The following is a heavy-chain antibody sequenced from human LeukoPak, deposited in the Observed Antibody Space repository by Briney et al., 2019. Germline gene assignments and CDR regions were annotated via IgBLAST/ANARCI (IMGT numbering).Heavy chain of an antibody. CDR2: IYHSGST. D-gene: IGHD6-6*01. J-gene: IGHJ4*02. V-gene: IGHV4-38-2*01. CDR3: ARLQAARYGESSFFDY. CDR1: GYSISSGYY. Sequence: PSETLSLTCAVSGYSISSGYYWGWIRQPPGKGLGWIGSIYHSGSTYYNPSLKSRVTISVDTSKNQFSLKLSSVTAADTAVYYCARLQAARYGESSFFDYWGQGTLVTVSS.